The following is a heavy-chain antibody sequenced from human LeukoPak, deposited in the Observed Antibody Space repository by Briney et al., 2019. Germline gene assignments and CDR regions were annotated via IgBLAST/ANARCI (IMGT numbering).Heavy chain of an antibody. Sequence: GGSLRLSCAASGFTASSNYMSWVRQAPGKGLEWVSLIYSDANTYYADSVKGRFTISRDNSKNTLYLQMNSLRAEDTAVYYCALGWNDPSRYYYYMDVWGKGTTVTVSS. D-gene: IGHD1-1*01. CDR3: ALGWNDPSRYYYYMDV. J-gene: IGHJ6*03. CDR2: IYSDANT. CDR1: GFTASSNY. V-gene: IGHV3-53*01.